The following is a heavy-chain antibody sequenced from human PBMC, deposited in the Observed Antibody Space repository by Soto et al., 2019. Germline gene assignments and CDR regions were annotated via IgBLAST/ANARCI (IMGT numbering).Heavy chain of an antibody. CDR1: GFTFTSSA. J-gene: IGHJ5*02. Sequence: ASVKVSCKASGFTFTSSAVQWVRQARGQRLEWIGWIVVGSGNTNYAQKFQERVTITRDMSTSTAYMELSSLRSEDTAVYYCATSVAAHSSSPKIFNWFDPWGQGTLVTVSS. D-gene: IGHD2-15*01. CDR2: IVVGSGNT. V-gene: IGHV1-58*01. CDR3: ATSVAAHSSSPKIFNWFDP.